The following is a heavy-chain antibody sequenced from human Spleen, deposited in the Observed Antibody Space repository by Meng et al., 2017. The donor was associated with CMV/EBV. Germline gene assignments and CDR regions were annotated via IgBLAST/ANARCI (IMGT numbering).Heavy chain of an antibody. CDR3: AKDGGVATRRGEGFDN. J-gene: IGHJ4*02. CDR1: GFFFSLNG. Sequence: GGSLRLSCAASGFFFSLNGMHWARQAPGKGLEWVAVIWYDGSDKYYGDSVKGRFTISRDNSKNTLYLQMNSLRAEDTAVYYCAKDGGVATRRGEGFDNWGQGTLVTVSS. D-gene: IGHD6-6*01. CDR2: IWYDGSDK. V-gene: IGHV3-33*06.